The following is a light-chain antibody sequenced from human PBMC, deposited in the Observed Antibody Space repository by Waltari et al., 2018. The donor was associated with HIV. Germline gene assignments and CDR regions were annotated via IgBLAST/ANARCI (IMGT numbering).Light chain of an antibody. CDR1: SSTIGDNA. CDR3: CSYAGSYAVV. V-gene: IGLV1-44*01. J-gene: IGLJ2*01. Sequence: QSVLTQPPSVSGTPGQRVTISCSGGSSTIGDNAVSWYQQFPGTAPKLLIYSNNQRPSGVPDRFSGSKSGTSASLAISGLQSEDEADYYCCSYAGSYAVVFGGGTKLTVL. CDR2: SNN.